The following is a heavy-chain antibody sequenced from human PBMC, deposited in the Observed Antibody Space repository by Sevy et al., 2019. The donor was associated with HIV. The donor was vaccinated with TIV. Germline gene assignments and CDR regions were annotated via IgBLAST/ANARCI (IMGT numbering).Heavy chain of an antibody. V-gene: IGHV3-23*01. CDR3: AREGCTKPHDY. J-gene: IGHJ4*02. D-gene: IGHD2-8*01. CDR2: LSFGCGEI. Sequence: GGSLRLSCAASGFTFNKYSMSWVRQPPGKGLEWVATLSFGCGEINYADSVKGRFTISIDNSKNSFYLQMNNLRAEDTALYYCAREGCTKPHDYWGQGTLVTVSS. CDR1: GFTFNKYS.